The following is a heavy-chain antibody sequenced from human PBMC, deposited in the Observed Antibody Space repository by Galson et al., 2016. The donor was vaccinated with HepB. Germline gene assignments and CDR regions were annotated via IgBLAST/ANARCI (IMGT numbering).Heavy chain of an antibody. CDR2: ISYDGTNQ. V-gene: IGHV3-30-3*01. CDR3: ARGRYYDLWSGYYTGIDY. D-gene: IGHD3-3*01. J-gene: IGHJ4*02. Sequence: SLRLSCAASGFTFSMYAMHCVRQAPGKGLEWVAVISYDGTNQYYADSVKGRFTISRDDPKNTLYLQMNSLRADDTAVYYCARGRYYDLWSGYYTGIDYWGQGTLVTVSS. CDR1: GFTFSMYA.